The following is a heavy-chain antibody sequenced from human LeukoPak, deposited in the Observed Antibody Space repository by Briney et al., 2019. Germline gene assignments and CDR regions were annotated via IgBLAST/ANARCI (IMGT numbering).Heavy chain of an antibody. CDR2: IRSKAYGGTT. CDR3: TTQKVGCDSSGYYFGREPYYFDY. J-gene: IGHJ4*02. CDR1: GFTFGDYA. Sequence: PGRSLRLSCTASGFTFGDYAMSWFRQAPGKGLEWVGFIRSKAYGGTTEYAASVKGRFTISRDDSKSIAYLQMNSLKTEDTAVYYCTTQKVGCDSSGYYFGREPYYFDYWGQGTLVTVSS. V-gene: IGHV3-49*03. D-gene: IGHD3-22*01.